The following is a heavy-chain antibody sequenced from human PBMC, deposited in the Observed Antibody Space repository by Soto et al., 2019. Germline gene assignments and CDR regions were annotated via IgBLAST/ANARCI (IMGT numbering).Heavy chain of an antibody. CDR3: ARSQGSSTSLEIYYYYYYGMDV. CDR2: IIPISDTT. D-gene: IGHD2-2*01. CDR1: GVTFSSYA. V-gene: IGHV1-69*01. J-gene: IGHJ6*02. Sequence: QVQLVQSGAEVKKPGSSVKVSCKASGVTFSSYAISWVRQAPGQGLEWMGGIIPISDTTNYAQKFQGRVTITAYESTSTAYMELSSLRSEDTAVYYCARSQGSSTSLEIYYYYYYGMDVWGQGNTVKVSS.